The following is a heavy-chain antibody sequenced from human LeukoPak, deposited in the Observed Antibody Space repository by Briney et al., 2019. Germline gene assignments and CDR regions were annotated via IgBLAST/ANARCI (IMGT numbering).Heavy chain of an antibody. Sequence: GGSLRLSCAASGFTFSSYAMSWVRQAPGKGLEWVSAISGSGGSTYYADSVKGRFTISRDNSKNTLYLQMNSLRAEDTAVYYCARDPSYYDSSGYYFLIPFDYWGQGTLVTVSS. CDR3: ARDPSYYDSSGYYFLIPFDY. V-gene: IGHV3-23*01. CDR1: GFTFSSYA. D-gene: IGHD3-22*01. CDR2: ISGSGGST. J-gene: IGHJ4*02.